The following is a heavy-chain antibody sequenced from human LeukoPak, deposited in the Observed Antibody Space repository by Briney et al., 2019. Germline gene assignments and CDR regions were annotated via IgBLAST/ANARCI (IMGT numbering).Heavy chain of an antibody. J-gene: IGHJ4*02. CDR2: ISWNSGSI. V-gene: IGHV3-9*01. D-gene: IGHD1-26*01. Sequence: PGGSLRLPCAASGFTFDDYAMHWVRQAPGKGLEWVSGISWNSGSIDYAHSVKGRFTISRDTAKNSLYLQMNSLRPEDTALYYCAKGTGRYWTFFDSWGQGTLVTVSS. CDR1: GFTFDDYA. CDR3: AKGTGRYWTFFDS.